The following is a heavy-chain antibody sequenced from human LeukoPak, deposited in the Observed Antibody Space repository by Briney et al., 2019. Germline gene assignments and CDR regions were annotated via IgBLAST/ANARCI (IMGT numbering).Heavy chain of an antibody. CDR2: ISGSGGST. D-gene: IGHD5-18*01. CDR3: AKRGYEGGFDY. V-gene: IGHV3-23*01. J-gene: IGHJ4*02. Sequence: PGGSLRLSCAASGFTFDDYAMHWVRQAPGKGLEWVSGISGSGGSTYYADSVKGRFTISRDNSKNTLYLQMNSLRAEDTAVYYCAKRGYEGGFDYWGQGTLVTVSS. CDR1: GFTFDDYA.